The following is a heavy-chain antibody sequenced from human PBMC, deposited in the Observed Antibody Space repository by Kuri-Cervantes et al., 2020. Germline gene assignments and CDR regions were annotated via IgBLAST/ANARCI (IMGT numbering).Heavy chain of an antibody. V-gene: IGHV4-39*01. J-gene: IGHJ3*02. D-gene: IGHD4-17*01. CDR1: GGSISSSSYY. Sequence: SETLSLTCTVSGGSISSSSYYWGWIRQPPGKGLEWIGSIYYSGSTYYNPSLKSRVTISVDTSKNQFSLKLSSVTAADTAVYYCAQRHDYGDYGDAFDIWGQGTMVTVSS. CDR2: IYYSGST. CDR3: AQRHDYGDYGDAFDI.